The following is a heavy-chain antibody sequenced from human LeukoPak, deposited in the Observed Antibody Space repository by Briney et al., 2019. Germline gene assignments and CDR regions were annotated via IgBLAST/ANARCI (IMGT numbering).Heavy chain of an antibody. V-gene: IGHV4-34*01. CDR1: GGSFSGYY. CDR2: INHSGST. Sequence: PSETLSLTCAVYGGSFSGYYWSWIRQPPGKGLEWIGEINHSGSTNYNPSLKSRVTISVDTSKNQFSLKLSSVTAADTAVYYCARGDIDNYDSSGYAFDYWGQGTLVTVSS. CDR3: ARGDIDNYDSSGYAFDY. J-gene: IGHJ4*02. D-gene: IGHD3-22*01.